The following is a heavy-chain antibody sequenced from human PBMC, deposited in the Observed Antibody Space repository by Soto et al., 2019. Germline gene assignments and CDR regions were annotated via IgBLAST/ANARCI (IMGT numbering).Heavy chain of an antibody. J-gene: IGHJ6*02. D-gene: IGHD2-8*01. CDR3: GRRRTSGRGHYGMDV. CDR2: IDPNDSYT. V-gene: IGHV5-10-1*01. CDR1: GYSFTSNW. Sequence: PGESLKISCKGSGYSFTSNWISWVRQMPGKGLEWMGRIDPNDSYTNYSPSFQGHVTISVDKSISTAYLQWSSLKASDTAMYYCGRRRTSGRGHYGMDVWGQGTTVTVSS.